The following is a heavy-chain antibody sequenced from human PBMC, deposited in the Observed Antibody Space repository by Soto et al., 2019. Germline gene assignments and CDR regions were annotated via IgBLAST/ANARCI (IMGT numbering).Heavy chain of an antibody. CDR1: GYTFTSYG. V-gene: IGHV1-18*01. Sequence: QVQLVQSGAEVKKPGASVKVSCKASGYTFTSYGISWVRQAPGQGREWMGWISAYNGNTNYAQKLQGRVTMTTDTSTSTAYMELRSLRSDDTAVYYCARGEVGIAVAGFEDPFDYWGQGTLVTVSS. CDR3: ARGEVGIAVAGFEDPFDY. D-gene: IGHD6-19*01. J-gene: IGHJ4*02. CDR2: ISAYNGNT.